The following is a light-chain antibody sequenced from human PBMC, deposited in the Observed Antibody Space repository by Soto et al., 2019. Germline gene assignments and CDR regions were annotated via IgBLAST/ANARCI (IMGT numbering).Light chain of an antibody. Sequence: QSALTQPPSASGSRGQSVTISCTGTSSDVGGYNYVSWYQQNPGKAPKLMIYEVSKRPSGVPDRFSGSKSGNTASLTVSGLQPEDEADYYCSSYAGSNNLGVFGGGTKLTVL. CDR2: EVS. V-gene: IGLV2-8*01. J-gene: IGLJ3*02. CDR3: SSYAGSNNLGV. CDR1: SSDVGGYNY.